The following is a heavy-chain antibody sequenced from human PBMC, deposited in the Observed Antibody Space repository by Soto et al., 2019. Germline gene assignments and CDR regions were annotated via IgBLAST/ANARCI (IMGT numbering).Heavy chain of an antibody. CDR2: ISGSGGST. CDR1: GFTFSSYA. J-gene: IGHJ4*02. CDR3: AKDQAIAVAATGDY. D-gene: IGHD6-19*01. Sequence: PGGSLRLSCAASGFTFSSYAMSWVRQAPGKGLEWVSAISGSGGSTYYADSVKGRFTISRDNSKNTLYLQMNSLRAEDTAVYYCAKDQAIAVAATGDYWGQGTLVTVSS. V-gene: IGHV3-23*01.